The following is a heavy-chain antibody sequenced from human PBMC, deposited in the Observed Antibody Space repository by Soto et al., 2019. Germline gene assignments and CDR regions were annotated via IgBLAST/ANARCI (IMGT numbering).Heavy chain of an antibody. D-gene: IGHD2-15*01. Sequence: GGSLRLSCAASGFTFSSYAMNWVRQAPGKGLEWVSAISGSGGSTYYADSVKGRFTISRDNSKNTLYLQMNSLRAEDTAVYYCAKDHNRLSREYFDYWGQGTLVTVSS. CDR2: ISGSGGST. V-gene: IGHV3-23*01. CDR1: GFTFSSYA. CDR3: AKDHNRLSREYFDY. J-gene: IGHJ4*02.